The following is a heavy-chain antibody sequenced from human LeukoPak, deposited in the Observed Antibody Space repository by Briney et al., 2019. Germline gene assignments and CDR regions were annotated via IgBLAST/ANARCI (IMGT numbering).Heavy chain of an antibody. J-gene: IGHJ6*03. Sequence: SETLSLTCAVSGFSISSGYYWGCIRQPPGKGLEWIGSIYHSGSTYYNPSLKSRVTISVDTSKNQFSLKLSSVTAADTAVYYCARHAYYDFWSGYLGTSYYYYYMDVWGKGTTVTVSS. V-gene: IGHV4-38-2*01. CDR3: ARHAYYDFWSGYLGTSYYYYYMDV. CDR1: GFSISSGYY. CDR2: IYHSGST. D-gene: IGHD3-3*01.